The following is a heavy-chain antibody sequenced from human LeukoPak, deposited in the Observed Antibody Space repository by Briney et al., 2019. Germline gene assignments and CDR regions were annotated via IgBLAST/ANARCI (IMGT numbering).Heavy chain of an antibody. V-gene: IGHV3-20*04. Sequence: PGGSLRLSCLASGFTFSNYAMSWVRQAPGKGLEWVSGINWNGGSTGYADSVKGRFTISRDNAKNSLYLQMNSLRAEDTALYYCARDYSSGWYDYFDSWGQGTLVTVSS. D-gene: IGHD6-19*01. CDR3: ARDYSSGWYDYFDS. J-gene: IGHJ4*02. CDR2: INWNGGST. CDR1: GFTFSNYA.